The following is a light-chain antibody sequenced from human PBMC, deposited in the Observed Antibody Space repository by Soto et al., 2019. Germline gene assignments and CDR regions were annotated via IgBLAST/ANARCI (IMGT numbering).Light chain of an antibody. CDR3: QQRYTLIT. Sequence: EILLRQSPATLSMSPGERATLSCRASQNIDNFLVWYQQKPGQAPRLLIYDASKRATGIPARLSGSGSGTYFTLTISSRDPEDFAVYYCQQRYTLITFGPGTKVDIK. CDR1: QNIDNF. CDR2: DAS. J-gene: IGKJ3*01. V-gene: IGKV3-11*01.